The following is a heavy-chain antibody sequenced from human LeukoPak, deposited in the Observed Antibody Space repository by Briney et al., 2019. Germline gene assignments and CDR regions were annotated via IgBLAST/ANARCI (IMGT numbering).Heavy chain of an antibody. Sequence: PGGSLRLSCAASGFTFSSYAMSWVRQAPGEGLEWVSAISGSGGSTYYADSVKGRFTISRDNSKNTLYLQMNSLRAEDTAVYYCAKDQDYDSSGYYDGYTGYWGQGTLVTVSS. CDR3: AKDQDYDSSGYYDGYTGY. V-gene: IGHV3-23*01. D-gene: IGHD3-22*01. CDR2: ISGSGGST. J-gene: IGHJ4*02. CDR1: GFTFSSYA.